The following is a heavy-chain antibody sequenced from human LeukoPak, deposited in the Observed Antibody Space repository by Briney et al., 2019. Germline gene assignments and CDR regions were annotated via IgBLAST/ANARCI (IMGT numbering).Heavy chain of an antibody. CDR1: GFTFSSYW. CDR3: AKGSDWNSLGY. D-gene: IGHD6-19*01. Sequence: GGSLRLSCAASGFTFSSYWMHWVRQAPGKGLEWVSYISSSSSTIYYADSVKGRFTISRDNAKNSLYLQLNSLRAEDTAIYYCAKGSDWNSLGYWGQGTLVTVSS. CDR2: ISSSSSTI. V-gene: IGHV3-48*01. J-gene: IGHJ4*02.